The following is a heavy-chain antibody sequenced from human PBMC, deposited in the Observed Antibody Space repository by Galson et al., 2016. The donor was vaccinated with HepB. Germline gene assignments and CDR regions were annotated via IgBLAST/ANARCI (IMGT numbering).Heavy chain of an antibody. J-gene: IGHJ4*02. V-gene: IGHV3-23*01. D-gene: IGHD6-19*01. Sequence: SLRLSCAASGFTFSNYAMSWVRQAPGKGLEWVSSISGDGGTSYHADSVQGRFTTSRDRSKNTLSLQMNSLRADDTAVYYCAKFTQQWLDRVYYFDYWGQGALVTVSS. CDR3: AKFTQQWLDRVYYFDY. CDR2: ISGDGGTS. CDR1: GFTFSNYA.